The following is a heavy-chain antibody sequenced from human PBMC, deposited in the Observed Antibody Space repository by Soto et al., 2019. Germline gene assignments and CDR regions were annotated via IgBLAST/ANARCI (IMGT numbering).Heavy chain of an antibody. CDR2: IDPSDSYT. V-gene: IGHV5-10-1*01. Sequence: GESLKISCKGSGYSFTSYWIGWVRQMPGKGLEWMGRIDPSDSYTNYSTSFQAHVTLSADKSISTAYLQWSSLKASDTAMYYCAISQWLALGSVFDIWGQGTTVTVCS. CDR1: GYSFTSYW. J-gene: IGHJ6*01. D-gene: IGHD6-19*01. CDR3: AISQWLALGSVFDI.